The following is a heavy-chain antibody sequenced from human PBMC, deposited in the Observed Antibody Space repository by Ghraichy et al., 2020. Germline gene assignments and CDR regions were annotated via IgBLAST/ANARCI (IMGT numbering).Heavy chain of an antibody. J-gene: IGHJ4*02. CDR2: IIPIFGTA. D-gene: IGHD3-22*01. V-gene: IGHV1-69*13. CDR3: AREASSGYSSAVLDY. CDR1: GGTFSSYA. Sequence: SVKVSCKASGGTFSSYAISWVRQAPGQGLEWMGGIIPIFGTANYTQKFQGRVTITADESTSTAYMELSSLRSEDTAVYYCAREASSGYSSAVLDYWGQGTPVTVSS.